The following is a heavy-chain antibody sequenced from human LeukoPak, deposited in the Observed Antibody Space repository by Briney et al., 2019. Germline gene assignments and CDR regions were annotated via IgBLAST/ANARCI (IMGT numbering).Heavy chain of an antibody. CDR1: GFTFSSYS. D-gene: IGHD2-2*01. Sequence: GGSLRLSCATSGFTFSSYSMHWVRQAPGKGLEWVAVIWYDGSNKYFADSVKGRFTISRDNSKNTLYLQMNRLRAEDTAVYYCARDQYQLPDYWGQGTLVTASS. CDR2: IWYDGSNK. V-gene: IGHV3-33*08. J-gene: IGHJ4*02. CDR3: ARDQYQLPDY.